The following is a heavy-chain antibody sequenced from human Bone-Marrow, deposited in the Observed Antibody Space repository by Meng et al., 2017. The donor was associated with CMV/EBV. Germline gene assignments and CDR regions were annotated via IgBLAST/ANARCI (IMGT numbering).Heavy chain of an antibody. CDR1: GYTFTSFY. CDR3: AMGATIIAAV. V-gene: IGHV1-46*01. CDR2: INPSGGRT. Sequence: ASVKVSCKASGYTFTSFYMNWVRQAPGQGLEWMGIINPSGGRTRYAQKFQGRVIMTGDMSTSTVYMELSSLRSEDTAVYYCAMGATIIAAVWGQGELVTRSS. J-gene: IGHJ4*01. D-gene: IGHD1-26*01.